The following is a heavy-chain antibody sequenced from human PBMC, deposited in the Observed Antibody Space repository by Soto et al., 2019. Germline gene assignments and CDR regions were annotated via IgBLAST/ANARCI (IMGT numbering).Heavy chain of an antibody. J-gene: IGHJ4*02. V-gene: IGHV3-48*01. Sequence: GGSLRLSCAASGFTFSSYSMNWVRQAPGKGLEWVSYISSSSSTIYYADSVKGRFTISRDNAKNSLYLQMNSLRAEDTAVYYCARAQYYYGSGSYSLTYYFDYWGQGTLVTVSS. CDR1: GFTFSSYS. CDR3: ARAQYYYGSGSYSLTYYFDY. CDR2: ISSSSSTI. D-gene: IGHD3-10*01.